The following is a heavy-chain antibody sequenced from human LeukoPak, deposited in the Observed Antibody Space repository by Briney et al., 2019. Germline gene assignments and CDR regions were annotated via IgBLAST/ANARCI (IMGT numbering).Heavy chain of an antibody. CDR3: ARANDFWSGYYYGMDV. Sequence: SETLSLTCTVSGGSVSSGSYYWSWIRQPPGKGLEWIGYISYSGSTNYNPSLKSRVTMSVDTSKNQFSLKLSSVTAADTAVYYCARANDFWSGYYYGMDVWGQGTTVTVSS. D-gene: IGHD3-3*01. V-gene: IGHV4-61*01. CDR2: ISYSGST. J-gene: IGHJ6*02. CDR1: GGSVSSGSYY.